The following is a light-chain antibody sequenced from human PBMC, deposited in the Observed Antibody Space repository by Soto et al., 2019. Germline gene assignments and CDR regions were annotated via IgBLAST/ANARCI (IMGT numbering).Light chain of an antibody. CDR3: QQYNSYSRWT. CDR2: DAS. J-gene: IGKJ1*01. V-gene: IGKV1-5*01. CDR1: QTISTW. Sequence: DIQMTQSPSTLSASVGDRVTITCRASQTISTWLAWYQQKPGRAPNLLIYDASSLESGVPSRFRGSGSGTDFTLTISSLEPYDFATYYCQQYNSYSRWTFGQGTKVEIK.